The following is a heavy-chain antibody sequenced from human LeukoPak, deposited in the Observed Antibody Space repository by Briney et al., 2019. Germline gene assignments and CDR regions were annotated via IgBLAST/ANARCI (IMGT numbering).Heavy chain of an antibody. CDR3: ARVVDHDYGDYYLDY. Sequence: GGSLRLSCAASGFTFSSYVMHWVRQAPGKGLEWVAIISYDGSNEYYADSVKGRFTISRDNSKNTLYLQMNSLRAEDTAVYYCARVVDHDYGDYYLDYWGQGTLVTVSS. V-gene: IGHV3-30*14. CDR1: GFTFSSYV. J-gene: IGHJ4*02. CDR2: ISYDGSNE. D-gene: IGHD4-17*01.